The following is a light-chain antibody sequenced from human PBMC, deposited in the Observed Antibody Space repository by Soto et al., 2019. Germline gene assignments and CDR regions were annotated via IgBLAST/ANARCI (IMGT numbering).Light chain of an antibody. CDR3: MQALQSRPFT. CDR2: FGS. J-gene: IGKJ4*01. CDR1: QSLLHSNGFHY. Sequence: DVVMTQSPLSLPVIPGEPASISCRSSQSLLHSNGFHYLDWYLQKPGQSPQLLIYFGSNRASGVPDGISGSGSCTHFTLKISRVEAEDVGVYYCMQALQSRPFTFGGGTKVEIK. V-gene: IGKV2-28*01.